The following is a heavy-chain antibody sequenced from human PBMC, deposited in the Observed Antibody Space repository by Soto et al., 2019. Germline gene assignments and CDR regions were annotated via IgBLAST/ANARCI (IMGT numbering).Heavy chain of an antibody. Sequence: SETLSLTCTVSGGSISSYYWSWIWQPPGKGLEWIGYIYYSGSTNYNPSLKSRVTISVDTSKNQFSLKLSSVTAADTAVYYCARDPRVDSGYDSEYYFDYWGQGTLVTVSS. J-gene: IGHJ4*02. CDR1: GGSISSYY. V-gene: IGHV4-59*01. D-gene: IGHD5-12*01. CDR3: ARDPRVDSGYDSEYYFDY. CDR2: IYYSGST.